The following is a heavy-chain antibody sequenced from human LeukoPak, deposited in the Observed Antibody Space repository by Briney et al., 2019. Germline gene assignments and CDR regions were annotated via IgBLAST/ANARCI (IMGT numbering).Heavy chain of an antibody. D-gene: IGHD1-7*01. CDR1: GFTFSDYY. Sequence: GGSLRLSCAASGFTFSDYYMSWIRQAPGKGLEWVSYISSSGSTIYYADSVKGRFTISRDNAKNSLYLQMNSLRAEDTAVYYCATDPLITGTGGGYYYYGMDVWGQGTTVTVSS. V-gene: IGHV3-11*04. J-gene: IGHJ6*02. CDR3: ATDPLITGTGGGYYYYGMDV. CDR2: ISSSGSTI.